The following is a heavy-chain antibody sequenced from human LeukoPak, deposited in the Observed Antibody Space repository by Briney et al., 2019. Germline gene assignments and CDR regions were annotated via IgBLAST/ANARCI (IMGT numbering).Heavy chain of an antibody. CDR1: GFTISNYS. D-gene: IGHD1-1*01. CDR2: ITISSSNI. J-gene: IGHJ5*02. Sequence: GGSLRLSCAASGFTISNYSMHWVRQAPGKGLEWVSSITISSSNIYYADSPKGRFTISRDNAKNALYLHMNSLRAEDTAVYYWAGDGSTETTKNWFDPWGQGTLVTGFS. CDR3: AGDGSTETTKNWFDP. V-gene: IGHV3-21*06.